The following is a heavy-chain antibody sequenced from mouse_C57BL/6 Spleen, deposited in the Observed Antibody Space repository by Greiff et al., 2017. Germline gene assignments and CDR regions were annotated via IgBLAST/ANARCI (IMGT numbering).Heavy chain of an antibody. V-gene: IGHV5-4*01. CDR3: GRYEGSSWYFDV. CDR2: ISDGGSYT. J-gene: IGHJ1*03. Sequence: EVQLVESGGGLVKPGGSLKLSCAASGFTFSSYAMSWVRQTPEKRLEWVATISDGGSYTYYPDNVKGRFTISRDNAKNNLYLQMSHLKSEDTAMYYCGRYEGSSWYFDVWGTGTTVTVSS. CDR1: GFTFSSYA. D-gene: IGHD1-1*01.